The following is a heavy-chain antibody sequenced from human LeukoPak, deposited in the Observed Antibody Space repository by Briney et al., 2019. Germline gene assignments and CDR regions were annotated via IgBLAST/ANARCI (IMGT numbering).Heavy chain of an antibody. Sequence: GGSLRLSCAASGFTFSIYAMSWVRQAPGKGLEWVSAISGSGGSTYYADSVKGRFTISRDNSKNTLYLQMNSLRAEDTAVYYCAKDLYYYDSSGFIMPDYWGQGTLVTVSS. CDR1: GFTFSIYA. J-gene: IGHJ4*02. D-gene: IGHD3-22*01. CDR3: AKDLYYYDSSGFIMPDY. CDR2: ISGSGGST. V-gene: IGHV3-23*01.